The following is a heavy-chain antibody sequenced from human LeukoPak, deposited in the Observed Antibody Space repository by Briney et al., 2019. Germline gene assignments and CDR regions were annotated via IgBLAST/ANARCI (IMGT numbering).Heavy chain of an antibody. CDR1: GGSISSYY. Sequence: SETLSLTCTVSGGSISSYYWSWIRQPPGKGLEWIGYIYYSGSTTYNPSLKSRVTISVDTSKNQFSLKLSSVTAADTAVYYCARDQVILTGYYNRKYYYYYGMDVWGQGTTVTVSS. V-gene: IGHV4-59*01. D-gene: IGHD3-9*01. J-gene: IGHJ6*02. CDR2: IYYSGST. CDR3: ARDQVILTGYYNRKYYYYYGMDV.